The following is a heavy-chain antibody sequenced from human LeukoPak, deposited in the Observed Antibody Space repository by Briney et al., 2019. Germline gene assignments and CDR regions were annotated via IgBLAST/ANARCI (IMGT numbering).Heavy chain of an antibody. CDR2: ISSSGSTI. CDR3: ARDAQLIGFTRAFDI. CDR1: GFTFSSYE. J-gene: IGHJ3*02. Sequence: QPGGSLRLSCAASGFTFSSYEMNWVRQAPGKGLEWVSYISSSGSTIYYADSVKGRFTISRDNAKNSLYLQMNSLRAEDTAVYYCARDAQLIGFTRAFDIWGQGTMVTVSS. V-gene: IGHV3-48*03. D-gene: IGHD3-10*01.